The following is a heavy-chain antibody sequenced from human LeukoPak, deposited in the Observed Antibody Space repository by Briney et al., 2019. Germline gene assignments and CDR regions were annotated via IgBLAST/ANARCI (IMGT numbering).Heavy chain of an antibody. Sequence: GGSLRLSCAASGFTFSSYEMNWVRQAPGKGLEWVSYISSSGSTIYYAESVKGRFTMSRDNAKNSLYLQMNSLRAEDTAVYYCARAMRTTTGYYFDYWGQGILATVSS. CDR3: ARAMRTTTGYYFDY. CDR1: GFTFSSYE. D-gene: IGHD4-17*01. CDR2: ISSSGSTI. J-gene: IGHJ4*02. V-gene: IGHV3-48*03.